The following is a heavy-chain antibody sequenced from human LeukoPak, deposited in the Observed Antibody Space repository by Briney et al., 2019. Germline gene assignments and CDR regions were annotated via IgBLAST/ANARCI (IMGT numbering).Heavy chain of an antibody. Sequence: GGSLRLSCAVSGFASNTYAMSWVRQAPGKGLEWVSAVSDGGATTYYADSVKGRFTISRGNSKNTLYLQMNSLRAEDAAVYYCAKHVGFCSSGTCYFDYWGQGTLVTVSS. CDR3: AKHVGFCSSGTCYFDY. CDR2: VSDGGATT. D-gene: IGHD2-15*01. CDR1: GFASNTYA. V-gene: IGHV3-23*01. J-gene: IGHJ4*02.